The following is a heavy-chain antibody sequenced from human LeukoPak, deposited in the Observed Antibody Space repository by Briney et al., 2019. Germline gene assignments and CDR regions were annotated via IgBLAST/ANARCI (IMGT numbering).Heavy chain of an antibody. Sequence: ASVKVSCKASGYTFTSYYMHWVRQAPGQGLEWMGIINPSGGSTSYAQKFQGRVTITADKSTSTAYMELSSLRSEDTAVYYCARDGLWLGGSLNPLFDYWGQGTLVTVSS. J-gene: IGHJ4*02. CDR1: GYTFTSYY. V-gene: IGHV1-46*01. D-gene: IGHD1-26*01. CDR3: ARDGLWLGGSLNPLFDY. CDR2: INPSGGST.